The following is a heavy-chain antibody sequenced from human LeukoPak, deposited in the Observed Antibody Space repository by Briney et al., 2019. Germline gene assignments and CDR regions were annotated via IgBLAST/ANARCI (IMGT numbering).Heavy chain of an antibody. V-gene: IGHV4-34*01. D-gene: IGHD5-12*01. CDR2: INHSGST. J-gene: IGHJ4*02. CDR1: GGSFSGYY. CDR3: ARGRGDIVATTPYYFDY. Sequence: PSETLSLTCAVYGGSFSGYYWSWIRQPPGKGLEWIGEINHSGSTNYNPSLKSRVTISVDTSKNQFSLKLSSVTAADTAVYYCARGRGDIVATTPYYFDYWGQGTLVTVSS.